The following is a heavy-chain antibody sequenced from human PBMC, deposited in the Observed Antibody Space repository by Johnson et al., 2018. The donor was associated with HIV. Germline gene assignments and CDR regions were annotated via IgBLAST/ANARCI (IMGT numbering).Heavy chain of an antibody. CDR3: GKDEGTLGESSLHAFDI. CDR2: ISSSGRTI. CDR1: GFTFSDYN. J-gene: IGHJ3*02. Sequence: QVQLVESGGVVVQPGGSLRLSCAASGFTFSDYNMSWIRQAPGKGLEWVSYISSSGRTIYYADSVKGRFTISRDSSKNTLFLQMNSLRPEDTAVYYCGKDEGTLGESSLHAFDIWGQGTMVTVS. D-gene: IGHD3-16*02. V-gene: IGHV3-11*04.